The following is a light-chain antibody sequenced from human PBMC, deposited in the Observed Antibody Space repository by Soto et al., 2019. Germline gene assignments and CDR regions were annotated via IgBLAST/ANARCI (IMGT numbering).Light chain of an antibody. Sequence: IVMTQSPATLSVYPGERATLSCRASQSVSSNLAWYQQKPGQAPRLLIYGASTRATGIPARFSGSGSGTEFTLTISSLQSEDFAVYYCQQYNNWPPLFGPGTKVDIK. CDR2: GAS. CDR1: QSVSSN. J-gene: IGKJ3*01. V-gene: IGKV3-15*01. CDR3: QQYNNWPPL.